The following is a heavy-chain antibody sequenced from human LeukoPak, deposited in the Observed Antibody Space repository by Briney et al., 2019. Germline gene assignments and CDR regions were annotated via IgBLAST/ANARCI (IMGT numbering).Heavy chain of an antibody. CDR3: ASGRSTSRTFDY. CDR1: GFTFSSYG. D-gene: IGHD2-2*01. CDR2: LSWNSGNI. Sequence: GGSLRFSCAASGFTFSSYGMHWVRQAPGKGLEWVSGLSWNSGNIGYADSVKGRFTISRDNAKNSLYLQMNSLRAEDTAVYYCASGRSTSRTFDYWGQGTLVTVSS. V-gene: IGHV3-9*01. J-gene: IGHJ4*02.